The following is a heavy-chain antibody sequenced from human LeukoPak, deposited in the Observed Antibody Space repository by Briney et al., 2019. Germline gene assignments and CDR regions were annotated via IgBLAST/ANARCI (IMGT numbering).Heavy chain of an antibody. V-gene: IGHV3-21*01. CDR2: ISSYSGSI. CDR3: ARSGAPFDY. J-gene: IGHJ4*02. D-gene: IGHD3-10*01. CDR1: GFTFTSYS. Sequence: GGSLRLSCAASGFTFTSYSMNWVRQAPGKGLEWVSSISSYSGSIYYADSLKGRLTISRDNAKNSLYLQMNSLRAEDTAVYYCARSGAPFDYWGQGTLVTVSS.